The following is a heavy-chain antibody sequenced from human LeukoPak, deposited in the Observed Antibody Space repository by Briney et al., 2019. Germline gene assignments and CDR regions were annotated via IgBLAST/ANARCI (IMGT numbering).Heavy chain of an antibody. J-gene: IGHJ4*02. CDR3: ARDLAPTIAVAGRDY. CDR2: ISSSGSTI. V-gene: IGHV3-48*03. CDR1: GFTFSSYE. D-gene: IGHD6-19*01. Sequence: GGSLRLSCAASGFTFSSYEMNWVRQAPGKGLEWVSYISSSGSTIYYADSVKGRFTISRDNAKNSLYLQMNSLRAEDTAVYYCARDLAPTIAVAGRDYWSQGTLVTVSS.